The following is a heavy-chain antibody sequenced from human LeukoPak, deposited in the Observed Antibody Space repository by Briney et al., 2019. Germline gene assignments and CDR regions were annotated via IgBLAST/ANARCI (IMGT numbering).Heavy chain of an antibody. CDR1: GGSISSYY. V-gene: IGHV4-59*01. CDR3: AGCYDSRGFLFDY. J-gene: IGHJ4*02. D-gene: IGHD3-22*01. CDR2: IYYSGST. Sequence: SETLSLTCTVSGGSISSYYWSWIRQPPGKGLEWIGYIYYSGSTNYNPSLKSRVTISVDTSKNQFSLKLSSVTAADTAVYYCAGCYDSRGFLFDYWGQGTLVTVSS.